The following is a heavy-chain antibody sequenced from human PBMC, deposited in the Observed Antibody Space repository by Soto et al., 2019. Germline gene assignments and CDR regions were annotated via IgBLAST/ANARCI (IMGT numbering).Heavy chain of an antibody. V-gene: IGHV1-18*01. CDR3: SRFIMVGGWFDPNYYHGMDV. CDR2: ISGYNGNT. Sequence: ASAKVSCKTSGYTFSNYGINWVRQAPGQGLEWMGWISGYNGNTNYAQTVQGRVTMTTDTSTGTVYMELRSLKSDDTAIYYCSRFIMVGGWFDPNYYHGMDVWGQGTTVTVSS. CDR1: GYTFSNYG. J-gene: IGHJ6*02. D-gene: IGHD6-19*01.